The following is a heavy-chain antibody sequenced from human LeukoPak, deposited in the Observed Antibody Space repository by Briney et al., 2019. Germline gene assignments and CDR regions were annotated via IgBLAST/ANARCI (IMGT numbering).Heavy chain of an antibody. D-gene: IGHD1-14*01. CDR2: IYTSGST. V-gene: IGHV4-61*02. J-gene: IGHJ5*02. CDR3: ARDYRWFDP. Sequence: SETLSLTCTVSGGSISSGSYYWRWIRQPAGTGLEWIGRIYTSGSTNYNPSLKSRVTISVDTSKNQCSRKLSSVTAADTAVYYCARDYRWFDPWGQGTLVTVSS. CDR1: GGSISSGSYY.